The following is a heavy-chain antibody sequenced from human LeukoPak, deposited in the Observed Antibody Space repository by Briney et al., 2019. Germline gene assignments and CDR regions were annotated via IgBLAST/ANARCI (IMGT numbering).Heavy chain of an antibody. Sequence: GASVKVSCKASGYTFTGYYTHWVRQAPGQGLEWMGRINPNSGGTNYAQKFQGRVTMTRDTSISTAYMELSRLRSDDTAVYYCARVEAYGAYVYWGQGTLVTVSS. CDR2: INPNSGGT. J-gene: IGHJ4*02. V-gene: IGHV1-2*06. CDR3: ARVEAYGAYVY. D-gene: IGHD4-17*01. CDR1: GYTFTGYY.